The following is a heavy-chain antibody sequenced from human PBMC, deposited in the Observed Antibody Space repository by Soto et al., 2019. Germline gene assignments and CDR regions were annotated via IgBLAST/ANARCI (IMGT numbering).Heavy chain of an antibody. V-gene: IGHV4-59*01. CDR2: IYYSGST. D-gene: IGHD2-2*01. Sequence: SETLSLTCTVSGGSISSYYWSWIRQPPGKGLEWIGYIYYSGSTNYNPSLKSRVTISVDTSKNQFSLKLSSVTAADTAVYYCAREYCSSTSCLGFDYWGQGTLVTVSS. J-gene: IGHJ4*02. CDR1: GGSISSYY. CDR3: AREYCSSTSCLGFDY.